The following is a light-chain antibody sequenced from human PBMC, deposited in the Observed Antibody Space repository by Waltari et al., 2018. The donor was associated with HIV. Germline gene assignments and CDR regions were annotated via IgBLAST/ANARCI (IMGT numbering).Light chain of an antibody. J-gene: IGLJ2*01. CDR3: CSFAGTNTIL. CDR2: DVS. CDR1: YSDVGDYNY. Sequence: QSALTQPRSVSGSPGQSVTISCTGTYSDVGDYNYVSWYQQHPGKAPKLMIYDVSQRPSGVTDRFSGSKSGNTASLTISGLQADDDADYYCCSFAGTNTILFGGGTKLTVL. V-gene: IGLV2-11*01.